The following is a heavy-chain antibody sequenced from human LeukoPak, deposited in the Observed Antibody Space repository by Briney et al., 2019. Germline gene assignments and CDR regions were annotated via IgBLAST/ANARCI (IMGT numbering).Heavy chain of an antibody. V-gene: IGHV3-23*01. CDR3: AKEDYIWGSCRLDY. J-gene: IGHJ4*02. Sequence: GGSLRLSCAASGFTFSNYAMTWVCQAPGKGLEWVSTISGSGGTTSYADSVKGRFTISRDNSKNTLSLQMNSLRAEDTALYYCAKEDYIWGSCRLDYWGQGTLVTVSS. CDR1: GFTFSNYA. CDR2: ISGSGGTT. D-gene: IGHD3-16*02.